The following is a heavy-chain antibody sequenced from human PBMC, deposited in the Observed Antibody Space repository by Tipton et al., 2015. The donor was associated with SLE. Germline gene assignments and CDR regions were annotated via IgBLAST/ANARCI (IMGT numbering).Heavy chain of an antibody. D-gene: IGHD6-13*01. V-gene: IGHV1-8*01. CDR3: AWGREVLPIAAAGPRDY. CDR1: GYTFTSYD. Sequence: QSGAEVKKPGASVKVSCKASGYTFTSYDINWVLQATGQGLEWMGWMNPNSGNTGYAQKFQGRHTMTRNTSISTAYMELSSLRSEDRSVYCCAWGREVLPIAAAGPRDYWGQGTLVTVSS. CDR2: MNPNSGNT. J-gene: IGHJ4*02.